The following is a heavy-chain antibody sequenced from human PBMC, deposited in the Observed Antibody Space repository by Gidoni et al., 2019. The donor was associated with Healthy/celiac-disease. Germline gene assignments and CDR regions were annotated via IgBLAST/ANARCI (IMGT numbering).Heavy chain of an antibody. V-gene: IGHV1-46*01. Sequence: QVQLVQSGAEVKKPGASVKVSCKASGYTFTSYYMHWVRQAPGQGLEWMGIINPSGGSTSYAQKFQGRVTMTRDTSTSTVYMELSSLRSEDTAVYYCARSGDWDPYYYYGMDVWGQGTTVTVSS. CDR2: INPSGGST. CDR3: ARSGDWDPYYYYGMDV. CDR1: GYTFTSYY. D-gene: IGHD7-27*01. J-gene: IGHJ6*02.